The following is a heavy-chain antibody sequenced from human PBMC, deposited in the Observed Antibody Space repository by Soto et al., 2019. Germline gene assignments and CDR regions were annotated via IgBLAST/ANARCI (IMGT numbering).Heavy chain of an antibody. CDR3: ARGARGYNWNHGHYYYYMDV. D-gene: IGHD1-20*01. J-gene: IGHJ6*03. CDR2: ISSSGSTI. V-gene: IGHV3-11*01. CDR1: GFTFSDYY. Sequence: QVQLVESGGGLVKPGGSLRLSCAASGFTFSDYYMSWIRQAPGKGLEWVSYISSSGSTIYYADSVKGRFTISRDNAKNALYLQMNSLRAEDTAVYYCARGARGYNWNHGHYYYYMDVWGKGTTVTVSS.